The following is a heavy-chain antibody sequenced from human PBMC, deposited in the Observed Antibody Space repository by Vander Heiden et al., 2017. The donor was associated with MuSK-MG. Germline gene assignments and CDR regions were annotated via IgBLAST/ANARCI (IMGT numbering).Heavy chain of an antibody. CDR3: ASEPTGGYYPRYFDY. V-gene: IGHV3-7*03. CDR1: GFTFSTYW. D-gene: IGHD3-22*01. Sequence: EVQLVESGGDLVQPGWSVTRSCVASGFTFSTYWMPWVRQAPGKGLEWVATIKEDGSEKYYVDSVKGRFTITRDNAKNSLYVQMNSLRPEDTAVYYCASEPTGGYYPRYFDYWGQGTLVTVSS. CDR2: IKEDGSEK. J-gene: IGHJ4*02.